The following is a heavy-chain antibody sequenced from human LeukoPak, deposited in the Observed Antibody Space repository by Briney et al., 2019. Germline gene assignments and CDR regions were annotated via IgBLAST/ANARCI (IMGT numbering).Heavy chain of an antibody. CDR1: GFTFSSYG. Sequence: PGRSLRLSCAASGFTFSSYGMHWVRQAPGKGLEWVSYISSSGSTIHYADSVQGRFTISRDNAKNSLYLQLNSLRAEDTAVYYCARYYYDTSGYSVGFDYWGQGTLVTVSS. CDR3: ARYYYDTSGYSVGFDY. J-gene: IGHJ4*02. D-gene: IGHD3-22*01. CDR2: ISSSGSTI. V-gene: IGHV3-48*04.